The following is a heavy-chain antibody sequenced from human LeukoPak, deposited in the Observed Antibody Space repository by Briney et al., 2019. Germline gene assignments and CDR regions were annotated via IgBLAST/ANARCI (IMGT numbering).Heavy chain of an antibody. CDR3: AKDSDIAVAGSDDALDV. CDR1: GFTFSSYG. D-gene: IGHD6-19*01. Sequence: PGRSLRLSCAASGFTFSSYGMHWVRQTPGKGLGWVALISFDGSIEYYVDSVKGRFTISRDNSKNTLFLQMNSLRPEDTAVYYCAKDSDIAVAGSDDALDVWGQGTMVTVSS. J-gene: IGHJ3*01. CDR2: ISFDGSIE. V-gene: IGHV3-30*18.